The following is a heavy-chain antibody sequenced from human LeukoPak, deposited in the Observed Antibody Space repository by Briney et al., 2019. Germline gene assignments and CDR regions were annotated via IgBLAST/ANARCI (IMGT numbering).Heavy chain of an antibody. Sequence: PGGSLRLSCAASGFTFSNYGMHWVCQAPGKGLEWVALTLLNGNNNYYADSVKGRFTISRDNSKNTLYPQMNSLRPEDTAVYSCARDRLEALAGTRGFDYWGQGILATVSS. CDR1: GFTFSNYG. J-gene: IGHJ4*02. V-gene: IGHV3-30*02. D-gene: IGHD6-19*01. CDR2: TLLNGNNN. CDR3: ARDRLEALAGTRGFDY.